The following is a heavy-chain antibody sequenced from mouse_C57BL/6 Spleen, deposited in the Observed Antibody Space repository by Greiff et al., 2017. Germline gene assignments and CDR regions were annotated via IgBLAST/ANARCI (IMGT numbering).Heavy chain of an antibody. Sequence: QVQLQQPGAELVRPGSSVKLSCKASGYTFTSYWMHWVKQRPIQGLEWIGNIDPSDSETHYNQQFKDKATLTVDKSSSTANMQLSSLSSEDAAVYYCAREVVTTGFAYWGQGTLVTVSA. CDR2: IDPSDSET. V-gene: IGHV1-52*01. CDR1: GYTFTSYW. CDR3: AREVVTTGFAY. J-gene: IGHJ3*01. D-gene: IGHD2-2*01.